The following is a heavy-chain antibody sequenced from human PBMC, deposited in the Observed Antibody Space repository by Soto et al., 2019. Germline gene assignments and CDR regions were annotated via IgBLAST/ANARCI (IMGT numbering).Heavy chain of an antibody. CDR1: GFSLRDHA. CDR3: GRTYTGG. D-gene: IGHD3-10*01. V-gene: IGHV3-23*01. CDR2: ISGSEDRT. Sequence: LQSGGGVVQPGKSLRLSCAASGFSLRDHALSWVRQAPGGGPEWVSGISGSEDRTNYADFVRGRFIISKDRAKNTLYLDMSGLRVDDTAVYFCGRTYTGGWGQGTLVTVSS. J-gene: IGHJ4*02.